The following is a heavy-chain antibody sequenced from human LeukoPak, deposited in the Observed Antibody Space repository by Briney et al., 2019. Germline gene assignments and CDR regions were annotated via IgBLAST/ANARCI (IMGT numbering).Heavy chain of an antibody. J-gene: IGHJ5*02. V-gene: IGHV4-34*01. CDR3: ARGPCDYDFWSGYCNWFDP. CDR2: INHSGST. Sequence: PSETLSLTCALYGGSFNDYYWSWIRQTPGKGLEWIGKINHSGSTNYNPSLKSRVSLSVDTSKNQFSLKLTSVTAADTAVYYCARGPCDYDFWSGYCNWFDPWGQGTLVTVSS. D-gene: IGHD3-3*01. CDR1: GGSFNDYY.